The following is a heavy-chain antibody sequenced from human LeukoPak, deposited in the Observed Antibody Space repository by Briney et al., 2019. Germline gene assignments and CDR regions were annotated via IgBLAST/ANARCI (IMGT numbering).Heavy chain of an antibody. CDR2: INSDGSST. V-gene: IGHV3-74*01. CDR1: GFTFSSYW. CDR3: ARDVPLRYYYGMDV. D-gene: IGHD2-2*01. Sequence: QPGGSLRLSCAASGFTFSSYWMHWVRQAPGKGLVWVSRINSDGSSTSYADSVKGRFTISRDNAKNTLYLQMNSLRPEDTAVYYCARDVPLRYYYGMDVWGQRTTVTVSS. J-gene: IGHJ6*02.